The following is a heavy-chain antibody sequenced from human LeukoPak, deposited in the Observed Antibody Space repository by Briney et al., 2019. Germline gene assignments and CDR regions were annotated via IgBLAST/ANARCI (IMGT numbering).Heavy chain of an antibody. D-gene: IGHD3-3*01. Sequence: PSETLSLTXTVSGGSISSYYWSWIRQPPGKGLEWIGYVYYSGSTNYNPSLKSRVTISVDTSKNQFSLKLSSVTAADTAVYYCASANYDFWSGYWGTLDYYFDYWGQGTLVTVSS. CDR1: GGSISSYY. V-gene: IGHV4-59*01. CDR3: ASANYDFWSGYWGTLDYYFDY. J-gene: IGHJ4*02. CDR2: VYYSGST.